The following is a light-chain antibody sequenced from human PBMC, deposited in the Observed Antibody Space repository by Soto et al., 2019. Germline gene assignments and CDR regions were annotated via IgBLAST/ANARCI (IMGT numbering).Light chain of an antibody. CDR2: DVS. CDR1: SSDVGGYNY. V-gene: IGLV2-14*01. CDR3: SSYTSSSTPWV. Sequence: QSVLTQPASVSGSPGQSITISCTGTSSDVGGYNYVSWYQQHPGKAPKLMIYDVSNRPSGVSNRFSGSKSGNTASLTISGLQAEDEADYYYSSYTSSSTPWVFGSGAKVNV. J-gene: IGLJ1*01.